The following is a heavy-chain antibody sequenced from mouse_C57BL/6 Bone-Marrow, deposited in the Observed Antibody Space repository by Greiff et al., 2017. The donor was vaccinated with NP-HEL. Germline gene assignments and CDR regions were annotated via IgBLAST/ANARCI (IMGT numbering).Heavy chain of an antibody. Sequence: VQLKESGAELVRPGASVKLSCTASGFNIKDDYMHWVKQRPEQGLEWIGWIDPENGDTEYASKFQGKATIPADTSSNTAYMQLSSLTSEDTAVYYYTSKGTLAYWGQGTLVTVSA. J-gene: IGHJ3*01. CDR3: TSKGTLAY. D-gene: IGHD3-1*01. CDR2: IDPENGDT. CDR1: GFNIKDDY. V-gene: IGHV14-4*01.